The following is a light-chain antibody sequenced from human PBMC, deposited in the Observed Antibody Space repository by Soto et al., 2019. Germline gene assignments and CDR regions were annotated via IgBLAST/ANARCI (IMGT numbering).Light chain of an antibody. V-gene: IGLV1-40*01. CDR1: TSNIGSGYD. J-gene: IGLJ2*01. CDR2: ANI. Sequence: QLVLTQPPSVSGAPGQGVTISCTGSTSNIGSGYDVHWYQQVPGLAPKLLIYANINRPSGVPDRFSGSKSGTSASLAITGLQAEDEADYYCQSYDNSLSGWVFGGGTQLTVL. CDR3: QSYDNSLSGWV.